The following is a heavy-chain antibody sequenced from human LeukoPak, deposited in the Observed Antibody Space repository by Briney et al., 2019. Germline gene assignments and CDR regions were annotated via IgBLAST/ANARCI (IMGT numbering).Heavy chain of an antibody. D-gene: IGHD3-22*01. Sequence: PGGSLRLSCAASGFTFDDYAMHWVRQAPGKGLEWVSGISWNSGSIGYADSVKGRFTISRDNAKNSLYLQMNSLRAEDMALYYCAKDIESSGYYRGGFDYWGQGTLVTVSS. CDR3: AKDIESSGYYRGGFDY. V-gene: IGHV3-9*03. CDR1: GFTFDDYA. J-gene: IGHJ4*02. CDR2: ISWNSGSI.